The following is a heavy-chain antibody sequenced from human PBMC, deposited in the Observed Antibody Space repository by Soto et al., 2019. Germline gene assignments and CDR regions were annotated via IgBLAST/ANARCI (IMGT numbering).Heavy chain of an antibody. J-gene: IGHJ6*02. V-gene: IGHV1-69*13. CDR3: ARDPCTNGVCYRGYYGMDV. D-gene: IGHD2-8*01. CDR2: IIPIFGTA. Sequence: GASVKVSCKASGGTFSSYAISWVRQAPGQGLEWMGGIIPIFGTANYAQKFQGRVTITADESTSTAYMELSSLRSEDTAVYYCARDPCTNGVCYRGYYGMDVWGQGTTVTVSS. CDR1: GGTFSSYA.